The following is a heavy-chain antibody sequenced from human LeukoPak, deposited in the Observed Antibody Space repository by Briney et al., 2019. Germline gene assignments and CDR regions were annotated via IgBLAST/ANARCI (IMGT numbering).Heavy chain of an antibody. Sequence: SETLSLTCTVSGVSISSYYWSWLRQPAGKGLEWLGRIYTSGSTNYNPSLKSRVTMSVDTSKNQFSLKLSSVTAADTAVYYCARDEDYGDYWYFDLWGRGTLVTVSS. J-gene: IGHJ2*01. CDR3: ARDEDYGDYWYFDL. V-gene: IGHV4-4*07. D-gene: IGHD4-17*01. CDR1: GVSISSYY. CDR2: IYTSGST.